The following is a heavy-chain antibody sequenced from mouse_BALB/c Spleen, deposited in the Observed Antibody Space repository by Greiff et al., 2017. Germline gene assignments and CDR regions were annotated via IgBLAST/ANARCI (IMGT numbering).Heavy chain of an antibody. Sequence: VQLQQSGPELVKPGASVKMSCKASGYTFTSYVMHWVKQKHGQGLEWIGCINPYNDGTKYNEKFKGKATLTSDKSSSTAYMELSSLTSEDSAVYYCARYDYDEYYFDYWGQGTTLTGSS. D-gene: IGHD2-4*01. CDR1: GYTFTSYV. CDR3: ARYDYDEYYFDY. V-gene: IGHV1-14*01. J-gene: IGHJ2*01. CDR2: INPYNDGT.